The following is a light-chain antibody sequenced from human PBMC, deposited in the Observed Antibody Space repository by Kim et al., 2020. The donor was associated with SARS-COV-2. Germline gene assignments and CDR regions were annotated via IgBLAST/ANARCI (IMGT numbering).Light chain of an antibody. CDR1: SLRSYY. V-gene: IGLV3-19*01. CDR2: GKN. J-gene: IGLJ2*01. CDR3: NSRDSNDNVV. Sequence: SSELSQDPAVSVALGQTVRITCQGDSLRSYYATWYQHKPGQAPILVIYGKNNRPSGIPDRFSGSSSGNTSSFTITGTQAGDEADYYCNSRDSNDNVVFGG.